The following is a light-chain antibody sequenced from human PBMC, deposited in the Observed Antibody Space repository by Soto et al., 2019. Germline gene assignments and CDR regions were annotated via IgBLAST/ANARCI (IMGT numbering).Light chain of an antibody. CDR2: VVS. CDR1: SSDVGAYDY. CDR3: SLYTSSDTPYV. V-gene: IGLV2-14*01. J-gene: IGLJ1*01. Sequence: QSVLTQPASVSGSPGQAITISCTGTSSDVGAYDYVSWYQQHPDKAPKLIIFVVSNRPSGVSNRFSGSKSGNTASLTISGLQAEDAADYYFSLYTSSDTPYVFGTGTKLTVL.